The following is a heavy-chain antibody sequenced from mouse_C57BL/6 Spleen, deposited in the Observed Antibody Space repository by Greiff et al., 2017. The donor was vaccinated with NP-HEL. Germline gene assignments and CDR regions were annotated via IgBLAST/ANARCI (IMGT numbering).Heavy chain of an antibody. CDR3: ARGHDYDGAWFAY. D-gene: IGHD2-4*01. CDR2: IYPSDSET. CDR1: GYTFTSYW. J-gene: IGHJ3*01. Sequence: QVHVKQSGAELVRPGSSVKLSCKASGYTFTSYWMDWVKQRPGQGLEWIGNIYPSDSETHYNQKFKDKATLTVDKSSSTAYMQLSSLTSEDSAVYYCARGHDYDGAWFAYWGQGTLVTVSA. V-gene: IGHV1-61*01.